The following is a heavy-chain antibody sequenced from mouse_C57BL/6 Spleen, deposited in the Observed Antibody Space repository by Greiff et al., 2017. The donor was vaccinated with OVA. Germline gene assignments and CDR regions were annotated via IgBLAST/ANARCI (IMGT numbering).Heavy chain of an antibody. Sequence: EVMLVESGGGLVKPGGSLKLSCAASGFTFSSYAMSWVRQTPEKRLEWVATISDGGSYTYYPDNVKGRFTISRDNAKNNLYLQMSHLKSEDTAMYYCARDLWEEAYWGQGTLVTVSA. CDR1: GFTFSSYA. V-gene: IGHV5-4*01. J-gene: IGHJ3*01. CDR2: ISDGGSYT. CDR3: ARDLWEEAY. D-gene: IGHD4-1*01.